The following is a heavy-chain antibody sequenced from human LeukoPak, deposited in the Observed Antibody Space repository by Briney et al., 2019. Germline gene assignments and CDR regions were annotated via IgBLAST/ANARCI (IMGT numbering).Heavy chain of an antibody. CDR1: DGSIRTYY. CDR2: IYYRGDI. CDR3: ATNKDWAEAD. V-gene: IGHV4-59*03. D-gene: IGHD3/OR15-3a*01. Sequence: PSETLSLTWSVSDGSIRTYYWSWVRQSPGQGLEWIGNIYYRGDINYNPSLRSRVIISRDTSKHQFSLTVTSLTAADTAVYCCATNKDWAEADWGEGTLVIVPS. J-gene: IGHJ4*02.